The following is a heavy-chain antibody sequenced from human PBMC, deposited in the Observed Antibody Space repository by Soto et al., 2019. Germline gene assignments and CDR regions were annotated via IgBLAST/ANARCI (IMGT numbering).Heavy chain of an antibody. V-gene: IGHV3-15*07. CDR3: TTDLTDILPWDV. D-gene: IGHD3-9*01. CDR2: IKSKTDGGTT. J-gene: IGHJ6*02. Sequence: EVQLVESRGGMVKPGGSLRLSCAASGFTFSNAWMNWVRQAPGKGLEWVGRIKSKTDGGTTDYAAPVKGRFTISRDDSKNTLYLQMNILKTEDTAVYYCTTDLTDILPWDVWGQGTTVTVSS. CDR1: GFTFSNAW.